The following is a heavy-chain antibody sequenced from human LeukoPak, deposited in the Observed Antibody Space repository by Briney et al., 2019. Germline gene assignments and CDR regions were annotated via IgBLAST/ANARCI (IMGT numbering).Heavy chain of an antibody. CDR3: ARDYSNYFDY. V-gene: IGHV3-48*01. J-gene: IGHJ4*02. CDR2: ITDSTDSI. CDR1: GFTFRNYN. D-gene: IGHD4-11*01. Sequence: GGSLRLSCAASGFTFRNYNMNWVRQAPGKGLEWVSYITDSTDSIYYADSVRGRFTISRDNAENSLYLQMNSLRAEDTAVYYCARDYSNYFDYWGQGTLVTVSS.